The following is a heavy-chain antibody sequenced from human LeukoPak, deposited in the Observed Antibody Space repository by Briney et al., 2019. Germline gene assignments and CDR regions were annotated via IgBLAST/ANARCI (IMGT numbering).Heavy chain of an antibody. J-gene: IGHJ5*01. CDR3: AGAPGGGGFDS. Sequence: GGSLTLSCTASGFTFNSYWMSWLRQAPGKGLEGVASIKQDGSEKLYVVSVKGRFTIYRDNAKTSMYLQRIRLGAEDTYLYERAGAPGGGGFDSWCRGTLVRVSS. D-gene: IGHD2-21*01. V-gene: IGHV3-7*01. CDR1: GFTFNSYW. CDR2: IKQDGSEK.